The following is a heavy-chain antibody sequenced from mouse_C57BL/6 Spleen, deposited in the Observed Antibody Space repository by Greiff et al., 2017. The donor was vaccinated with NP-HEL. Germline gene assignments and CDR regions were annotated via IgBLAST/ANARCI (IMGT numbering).Heavy chain of an antibody. J-gene: IGHJ2*01. CDR1: GYTFTSYW. V-gene: IGHV1-52*01. Sequence: QVQLQQPGAELVRPGSSVKLSCKASGYTFTSYWMHWVKQRPIQGLEWIGNIDPSDSETHYNQKFKDKATLTVDKSSSTAYMQLSSLTSEDSAVDYCARKEYGDYNSYYVDYWGQGTTLTVSS. CDR2: IDPSDSET. D-gene: IGHD2-10*02. CDR3: ARKEYGDYNSYYVDY.